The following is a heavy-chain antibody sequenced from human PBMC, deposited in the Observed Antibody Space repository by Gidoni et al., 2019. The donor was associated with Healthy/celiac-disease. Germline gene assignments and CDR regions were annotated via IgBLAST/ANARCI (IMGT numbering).Heavy chain of an antibody. D-gene: IGHD4-4*01. V-gene: IGHV3-30-3*01. CDR3: ARDGYSNSSNYYYYYGMDV. CDR2: ISYDGSNK. J-gene: IGHJ6*02. Sequence: QVQLVESGGGVAQPGPSLRFSCAASCFTFSSYAMHWVRQAPGKGLEWVAVISYDGSNKYYADSVKGRFTISRDNSKNTLYLQMNSLRAEDTAVYYCARDGYSNSSNYYYYYGMDVWGQGTTVTVSS. CDR1: CFTFSSYA.